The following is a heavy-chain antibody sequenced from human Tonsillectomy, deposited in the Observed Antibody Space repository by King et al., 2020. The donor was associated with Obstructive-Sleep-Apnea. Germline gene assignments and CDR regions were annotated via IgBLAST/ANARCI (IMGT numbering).Heavy chain of an antibody. CDR2: IYWDDDK. V-gene: IGHV2-5*02. D-gene: IGHD3-3*01. CDR1: GFSLSTSGVG. CDR3: AHRGPTNFWSGYYNWFDP. Sequence: TLKESGPTLVKPTQTLTLTCTFSGFSLSTSGVGVGWIRQPPRKALEWLALIYWDDDKRYSPSLKSRHTITQDTSKNQVVLTMTNMDPVETATYYCAHRGPTNFWSGYYNWFDPWGQGTLVTVSS. J-gene: IGHJ5*02.